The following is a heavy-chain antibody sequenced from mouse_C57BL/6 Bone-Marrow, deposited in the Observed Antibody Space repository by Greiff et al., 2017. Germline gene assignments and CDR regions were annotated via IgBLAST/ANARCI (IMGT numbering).Heavy chain of an antibody. Sequence: EVQLVESGGGLVQPGGSLSLSCAASGFTFTDYYMSWVRQPPGKALEWLGFIRNKANGYTTEYSASVKGRFTISRDNSQSILYLQMNALGAEDSATYYCARLGPWYFDVWGTGTTVTVSS. CDR3: ARLGPWYFDV. CDR1: GFTFTDYY. J-gene: IGHJ1*03. CDR2: IRNKANGYTT. V-gene: IGHV7-3*01.